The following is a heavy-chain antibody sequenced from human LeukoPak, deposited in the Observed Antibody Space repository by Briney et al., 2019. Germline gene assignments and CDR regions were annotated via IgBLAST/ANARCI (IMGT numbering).Heavy chain of an antibody. V-gene: IGHV3-33*01. CDR2: MWSDGTNK. CDR3: AREGLTTTPNNAFDI. Sequence: HPGRSLRLSCAASGFSFSNYGLHWVRQAPGKGLEWVAVMWSDGTNKYYADSVKGRFTISRDNSKNTLYLQMNSLRAEDTALYFCAREGLTTTPNNAFDIWGQGTMVTVSS. CDR1: GFSFSNYG. J-gene: IGHJ3*02. D-gene: IGHD4-11*01.